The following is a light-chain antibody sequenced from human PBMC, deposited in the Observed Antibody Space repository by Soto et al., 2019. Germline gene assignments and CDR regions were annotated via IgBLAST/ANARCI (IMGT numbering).Light chain of an antibody. CDR1: QSIGTY. V-gene: IGKV1-39*01. CDR2: SAS. J-gene: IGKJ1*01. Sequence: DIQMTQSPASLSASVGDRVTITCRASQSIGTYLNWYQQISGRAPKVLIYSASTLQGGVPSRFSGSGSGTEFSLTITSLQPEDFATYFCQQTYSARWTFGQGTKVGI. CDR3: QQTYSARWT.